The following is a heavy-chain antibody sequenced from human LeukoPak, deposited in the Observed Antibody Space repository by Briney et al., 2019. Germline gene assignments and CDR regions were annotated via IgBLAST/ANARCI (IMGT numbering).Heavy chain of an antibody. CDR1: GGSISSYY. Sequence: SETLSLTCTVSGGSISSYYWSWIRQPPGKGLEWIGYIYYSGRTNYNPSLKSPLTISVATSKIQFSLKLSSVTAADTAVYYCARGPSLWFGESCYGMDVWGQGTTVTVSS. D-gene: IGHD3-10*01. CDR3: ARGPSLWFGESCYGMDV. V-gene: IGHV4-59*08. J-gene: IGHJ6*02. CDR2: IYYSGRT.